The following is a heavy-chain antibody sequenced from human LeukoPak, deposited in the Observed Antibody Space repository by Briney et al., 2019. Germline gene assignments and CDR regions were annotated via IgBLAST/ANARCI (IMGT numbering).Heavy chain of an antibody. J-gene: IGHJ4*02. CDR2: ISSSSNII. Sequence: GGSLRLSCAASGFTFSNYFMNWVRQAPGKGLEWVSYISSSSNIIYYADSVKGRFIISRDNAKNSLFLQMNSLRDEDTAVYYCARLVRRDGYNLDYWGQGTLVTVSS. V-gene: IGHV3-48*02. CDR1: GFTFSNYF. CDR3: ARLVRRDGYNLDY. D-gene: IGHD5-24*01.